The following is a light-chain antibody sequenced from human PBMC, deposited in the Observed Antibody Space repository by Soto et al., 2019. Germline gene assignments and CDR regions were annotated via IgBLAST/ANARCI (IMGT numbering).Light chain of an antibody. CDR2: KAS. CDR1: QSISSW. CDR3: QQYSSLYT. Sequence: DIPMTQSPSTLSASVGDRVTITCRASQSISSWLAWYQQKPGKAPKLLIYKASSLESGVPSRFSGSGSGTEFALTISSLQPDDSATYYFQQYSSLYTFGQGTKLEIK. V-gene: IGKV1-5*03. J-gene: IGKJ2*01.